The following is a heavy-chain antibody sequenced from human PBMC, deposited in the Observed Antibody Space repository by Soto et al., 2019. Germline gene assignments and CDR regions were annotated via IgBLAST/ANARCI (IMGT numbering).Heavy chain of an antibody. CDR2: IYYSGST. D-gene: IGHD6-19*01. Sequence: SETLSLTCTVSGGSISSSSYYWGWIRQPPGKGLEWIGSIYYSGSTYYNPSLKSRVTISVDTSKNQFSLKLSSVTAADTAVYYCAFYGYSSGWYDYWGQGTLVTVSS. CDR1: GGSISSSSYY. CDR3: AFYGYSSGWYDY. V-gene: IGHV4-39*01. J-gene: IGHJ4*02.